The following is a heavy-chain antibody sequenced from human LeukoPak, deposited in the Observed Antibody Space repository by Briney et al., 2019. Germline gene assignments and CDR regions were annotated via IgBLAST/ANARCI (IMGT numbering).Heavy chain of an antibody. CDR2: ISYDGSNK. D-gene: IGHD6-13*01. CDR3: ARHREPYSSSWYDFDY. CDR1: GFTFSSYA. J-gene: IGHJ4*02. Sequence: GGSLRLSCAASGFTFSSYAMHWVRQAPGKGLERVAVISYDGSNKYYADSVKGRFTISRDNSKNTLYLQMNSLRAEDTAVYYCARHREPYSSSWYDFDYWGQGTLVTVSS. V-gene: IGHV3-30-3*01.